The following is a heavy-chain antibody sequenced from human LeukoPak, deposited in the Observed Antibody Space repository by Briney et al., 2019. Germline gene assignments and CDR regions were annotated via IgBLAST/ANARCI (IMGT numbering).Heavy chain of an antibody. CDR2: TYYRSKWYN. J-gene: IGHJ4*02. D-gene: IGHD1-1*01. Sequence: SQTLSLTCAISGDSVSSNSAAWNWIRQSPSRGLEWRGRTYYRSKWYNDYAVSVKSRITINPDTSKNQFSLQLNSVTPEDTAVYYCARAHEGNWNDLGCLDYWGQGTLVTVSS. CDR3: ARAHEGNWNDLGCLDY. CDR1: GDSVSSNSAA. V-gene: IGHV6-1*01.